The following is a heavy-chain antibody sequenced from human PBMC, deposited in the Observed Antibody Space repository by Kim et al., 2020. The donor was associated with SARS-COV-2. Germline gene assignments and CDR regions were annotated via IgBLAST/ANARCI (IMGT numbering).Heavy chain of an antibody. V-gene: IGHV3-30*01. CDR3: ARARGGNYYYGMDV. D-gene: IGHD3-16*01. Sequence: ADSWKGRFTISRDNSKNTLYLQMNRLGAEDTAVYYCARARGGNYYYGMDVWGQGTTVTVSS. J-gene: IGHJ6*02.